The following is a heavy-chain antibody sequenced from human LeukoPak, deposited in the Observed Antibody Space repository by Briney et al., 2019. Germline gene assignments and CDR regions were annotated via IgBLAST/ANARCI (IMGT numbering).Heavy chain of an antibody. D-gene: IGHD6-6*01. CDR1: GGSISSYY. V-gene: IGHV4-59*08. CDR3: ARARTAALSP. CDR2: IYYSGST. Sequence: SETLSLTCTVSGGSISSYYWSWIRQPPGKGLEWIGYIYYSGSTNYNPSPKSRVTISVDTSKNQFSLKLSSVTAADTAVYYCARARTAALSPWGQGTLVTVSS. J-gene: IGHJ5*02.